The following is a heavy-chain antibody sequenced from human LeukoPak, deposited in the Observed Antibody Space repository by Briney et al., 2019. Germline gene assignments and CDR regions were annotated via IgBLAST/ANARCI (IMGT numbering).Heavy chain of an antibody. CDR1: GGSISSYY. CDR3: ASRSSIWSGYQDTLYYFDS. V-gene: IGHV4-59*01. D-gene: IGHD3-3*01. CDR2: IYYSGST. J-gene: IGHJ4*02. Sequence: SETLSLTCTVSGGSISSYYWSWIRQPPGKRLEWIGHIYYSGSTNYNPSLKSRVTISVDTSKNQFSLKLSPVTAADTAVYYCASRSSIWSGYQDTLYYFDSWGQGTLVTVSS.